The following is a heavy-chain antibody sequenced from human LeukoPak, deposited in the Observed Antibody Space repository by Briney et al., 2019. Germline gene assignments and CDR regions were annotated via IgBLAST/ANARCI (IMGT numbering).Heavy chain of an antibody. CDR1: GFTFDDYG. Sequence: PGVSVSLSCAASGFTFDDYGMSWVRQAPGKGREWCSGINWNGGSTGYADPVKGRFTISRDNAKNSLYLQMNSLTAEDTALYYCARRAGDYSHPYDYWGQGTLVTVSS. CDR3: ARRAGDYSHPYDY. D-gene: IGHD3-22*01. CDR2: INWNGGST. V-gene: IGHV3-20*04. J-gene: IGHJ4*02.